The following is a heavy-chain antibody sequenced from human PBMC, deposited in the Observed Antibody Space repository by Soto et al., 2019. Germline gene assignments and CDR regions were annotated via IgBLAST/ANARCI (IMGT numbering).Heavy chain of an antibody. V-gene: IGHV1-8*01. CDR1: GYTFTSYD. CDR2: MNPNSGNT. D-gene: IGHD4-4*01. CDR3: ARGRSRDYSNYYYYGMDV. Sequence: ASVKVSCKASGYTFTSYDINWVRQATGQGLEWMGWMNPNSGNTGYAQKFQGRVTMTRNTSISTAYMELSSLRSEDTAVYYCARGRSRDYSNYYYYGMDVWRQGTTVTVSS. J-gene: IGHJ6*02.